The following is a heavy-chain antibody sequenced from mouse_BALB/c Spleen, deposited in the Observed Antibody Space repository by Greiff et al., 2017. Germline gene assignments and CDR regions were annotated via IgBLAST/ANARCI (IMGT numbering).Heavy chain of an antibody. J-gene: IGHJ4*01. CDR3: ARSMALPKGNYAMDY. Sequence: EVKLVESGGGLVKPGGSLKLSCAASGFAFSSYDMSWVRQTPEKRLEWVATISSGGGNTYYPDSVKGRFTISRDNAKNNLYLQMSSLRSEDTALYYCARSMALPKGNYAMDYWGQGTSVTVSS. CDR2: ISSGGGNT. CDR1: GFAFSSYD. V-gene: IGHV5-9*03.